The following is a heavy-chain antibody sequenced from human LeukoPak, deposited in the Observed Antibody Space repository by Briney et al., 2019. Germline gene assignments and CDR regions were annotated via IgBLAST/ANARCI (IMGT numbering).Heavy chain of an antibody. J-gene: IGHJ6*02. V-gene: IGHV3-30*02. CDR3: AKRGNYYYYYGMDV. CDR2: IRYDGSNK. D-gene: IGHD1-26*01. CDR1: GFTFSSYG. Sequence: GGSLRLSCAASGFTFSSYGMHWVRQAPGKGLEWVAFIRYDGSNKYYADSVKGRFTISRDNSKNTLYLQMNSLRAEDTAVYYCAKRGNYYYYYGMDVWGQGTTVTVSS.